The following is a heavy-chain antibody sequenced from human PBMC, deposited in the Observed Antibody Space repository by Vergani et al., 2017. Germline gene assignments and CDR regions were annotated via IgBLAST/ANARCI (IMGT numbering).Heavy chain of an antibody. CDR1: GFSFPGYA. D-gene: IGHD3-16*01. J-gene: IGHJ6*03. CDR3: GKDVWDCSGISCFLRVGEFYYMDV. Sequence: EVQLLESGGGLVQPGGSLRLSCEASGFSFPGYAMSWVRQAPGKGLEWVSSVSGSSATQYYAESVKGRFIISRDNSKNTLHLQMTSLRADDTAVYYCGKDVWDCSGISCFLRVGEFYYMDVWGQGTTVTVSS. CDR2: VSGSSATQ. V-gene: IGHV3-23*01.